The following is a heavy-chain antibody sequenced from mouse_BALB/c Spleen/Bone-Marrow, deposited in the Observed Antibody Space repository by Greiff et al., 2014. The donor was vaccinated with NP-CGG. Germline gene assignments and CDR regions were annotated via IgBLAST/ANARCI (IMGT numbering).Heavy chain of an antibody. V-gene: IGHV5-4*02. CDR1: GFTFSDFY. CDR3: ARSGERYGAMDY. D-gene: IGHD1-1*02. CDR2: ISNGGTYT. J-gene: IGHJ4*01. Sequence: DVMLVESGGGLVKPGGSLKLSCAASGFTFSDFYMFWLRQTPEKRLEWVATISNGGTYTYYPDSVKGRFTISRDNAKNNLYLQMSSLKSEDTAMYYCARSGERYGAMDYWGQGTSVTVTS.